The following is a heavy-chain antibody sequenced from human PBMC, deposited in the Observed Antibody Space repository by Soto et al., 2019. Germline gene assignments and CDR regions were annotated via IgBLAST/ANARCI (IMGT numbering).Heavy chain of an antibody. J-gene: IGHJ6*02. V-gene: IGHV3-21*01. Sequence: GGSLRLSCAASGFTFSSYSMNWVRQAPGKGLEWVSSISSSSSYIYYADSVKGRFTISRDNAKNSLYLQMNSLRAEDTAAYYCARGVAARPNLMDVWGQGTTVTVSS. D-gene: IGHD6-6*01. CDR2: ISSSSSYI. CDR1: GFTFSSYS. CDR3: ARGVAARPNLMDV.